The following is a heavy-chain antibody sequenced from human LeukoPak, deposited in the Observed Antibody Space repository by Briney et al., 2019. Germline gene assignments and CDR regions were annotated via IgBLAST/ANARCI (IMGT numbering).Heavy chain of an antibody. CDR2: ITSSSSTI. V-gene: IGHV3-48*02. Sequence: GGCLRLSWAAAGFTLSSDSMNWVRQAPGKGLQWVSYITSSSSTIYYADSVKGRFTISRDNARNSLSLQMNSLRDEHTAVYYCARGATPDYWGQGTLVTVSS. CDR3: ARGATPDY. CDR1: GFTLSSDS. J-gene: IGHJ4*02.